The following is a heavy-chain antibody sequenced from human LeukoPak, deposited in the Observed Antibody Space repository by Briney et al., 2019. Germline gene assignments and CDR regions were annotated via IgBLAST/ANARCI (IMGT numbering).Heavy chain of an antibody. Sequence: PSETLSLTCTVSGGSISSSSYYWGWIRQPPGKGLEWIGSIYYSGSTYYNPSLKSRVTISVDTSKNQFSLKLSSVTAADTAVYYCARVSLGRVLRYFDWFENWFDPWGQGTLVTVSS. D-gene: IGHD3-9*01. CDR1: GGSISSSSYY. J-gene: IGHJ5*02. CDR2: IYYSGST. V-gene: IGHV4-39*07. CDR3: ARVSLGRVLRYFDWFENWFDP.